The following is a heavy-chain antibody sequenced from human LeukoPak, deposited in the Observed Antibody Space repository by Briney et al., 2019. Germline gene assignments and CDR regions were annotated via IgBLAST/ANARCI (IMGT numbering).Heavy chain of an antibody. CDR2: ISYDGSNK. Sequence: GRSLRLSCAASGFTFSSYGMHWVRQAPGKGLEWVAVISYDGSNKYYADSVKGQFTISRDNSKNTLYLQMNSLRAEDTAVYYCAKDARDYGDYSAGFDYWGQGTLVTVSS. CDR3: AKDARDYGDYSAGFDY. CDR1: GFTFSSYG. J-gene: IGHJ4*02. D-gene: IGHD4-17*01. V-gene: IGHV3-30*18.